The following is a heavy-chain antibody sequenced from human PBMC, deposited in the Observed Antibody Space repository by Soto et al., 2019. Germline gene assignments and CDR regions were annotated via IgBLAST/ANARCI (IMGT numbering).Heavy chain of an antibody. J-gene: IGHJ4*02. CDR3: ARGIFQVSPVNNYVGS. CDR1: GYTFSGYY. Sequence: ASVKVSCKASGYTFSGYYIHWVRQAPGQGLLWMGWSSPNSDVTNYAQRFQGRVTLTKDTSTSTAFMELRGLKSDDTAVYYCARGIFQVSPVNNYVGSWGQGTLVTVSS. V-gene: IGHV1-2*02. CDR2: SSPNSDVT. D-gene: IGHD3-3*02.